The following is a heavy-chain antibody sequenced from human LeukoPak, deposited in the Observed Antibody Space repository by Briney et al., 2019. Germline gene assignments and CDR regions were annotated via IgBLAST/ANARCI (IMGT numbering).Heavy chain of an antibody. CDR2: INPSDGSI. V-gene: IGHV1-46*01. CDR3: AKAPRNSSTMLDY. CDR1: GYTFTSYW. Sequence: ASVKVSRKASGYTFTSYWIQWVRQAPGQGLEWMGLINPSDGSIAYAHRFQGRVTMTRDTSTSIVYMDLSSLRSEDTAVYYCAKAPRNSSTMLDYWGQGTLLTVSS. D-gene: IGHD6-13*01. J-gene: IGHJ4*02.